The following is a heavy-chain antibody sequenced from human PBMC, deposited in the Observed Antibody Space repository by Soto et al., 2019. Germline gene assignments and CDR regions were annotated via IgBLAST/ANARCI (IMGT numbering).Heavy chain of an antibody. CDR3: AREGIAAAGILY. V-gene: IGHV1-69*08. J-gene: IGHJ4*02. CDR1: GGTFSSYT. CDR2: IIPILGIA. D-gene: IGHD6-13*01. Sequence: QVQLVQSGAEVKKPGSSVKVSCKASGGTFSSYTISWVRQAPGQGLEWMGRIIPILGIANYAQKFQGRVTITPDKSTSTAYMELSSLRSQDTAVYYCAREGIAAAGILYRGQGTLVTVSS.